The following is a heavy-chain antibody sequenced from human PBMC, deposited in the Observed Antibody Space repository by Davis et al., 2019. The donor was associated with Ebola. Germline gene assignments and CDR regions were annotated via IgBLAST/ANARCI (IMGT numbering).Heavy chain of an antibody. CDR1: GYTFTNYG. D-gene: IGHD1-1*01. CDR2: INPHHGNT. J-gene: IGHJ4*02. Sequence: AASVKVSCKASGYTFTNYGITWVRPAPRQGLAWMGWINPHHGNTNYAQNVQGRVIMTSDTARTTAYMEVGSLRSDDTAVDYCASAQFPTTSDHWGQGTLVTVSS. CDR3: ASAQFPTTSDH. V-gene: IGHV1-18*04.